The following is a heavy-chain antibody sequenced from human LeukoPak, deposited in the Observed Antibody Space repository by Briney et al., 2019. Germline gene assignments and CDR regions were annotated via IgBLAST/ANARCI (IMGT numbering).Heavy chain of an antibody. Sequence: PSETLSLTCTVSGDSISNYYWSWIRQPPGKGLEWIGHIYYNGNTNSNPSLKSRVSISVDTSKNRFSLKLSSVTAADTAVYFCARVVGVTLYYYYMDVWGKGTTVTVSS. CDR2: IYYNGNT. CDR1: GDSISNYY. CDR3: ARVVGVTLYYYYMDV. D-gene: IGHD3-16*01. V-gene: IGHV4-59*01. J-gene: IGHJ6*03.